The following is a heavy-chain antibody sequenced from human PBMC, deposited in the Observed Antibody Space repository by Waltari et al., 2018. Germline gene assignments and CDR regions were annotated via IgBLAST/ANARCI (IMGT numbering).Heavy chain of an antibody. Sequence: QVQLQESGPGLVKPSETLSLICSVSGASISSRPYDWGWIRQPPGKGLEWIGSISYCGTTYYNPSLKSRLTISVDTSKNQFSLRLSSLTAADTAVYYCARSPGIALPDHLEENWFDPWGQGTLVTVSS. CDR3: ARSPGIALPDHLEENWFDP. D-gene: IGHD6-13*01. V-gene: IGHV4-39*01. J-gene: IGHJ5*02. CDR1: GASISSRPYD. CDR2: ISYCGTT.